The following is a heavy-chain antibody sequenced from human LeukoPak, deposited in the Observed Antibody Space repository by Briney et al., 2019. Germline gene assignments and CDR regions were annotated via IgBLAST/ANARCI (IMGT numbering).Heavy chain of an antibody. D-gene: IGHD2-15*01. V-gene: IGHV1-8*01. CDR1: GYTFTSYD. J-gene: IGHJ4*02. Sequence: ASVKVSCKASGYTFTSYDINWVRQATGQGLEWMGWMNPNSGNTGYAQKFQGRVTMTRNTSISTAYMELSSLRSEDTAVYYCARVAPRYCSGGSCLTDWGQGTLVTVSS. CDR2: MNPNSGNT. CDR3: ARVAPRYCSGGSCLTD.